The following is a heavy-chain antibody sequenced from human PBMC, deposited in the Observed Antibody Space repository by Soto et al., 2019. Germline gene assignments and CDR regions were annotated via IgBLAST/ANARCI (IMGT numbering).Heavy chain of an antibody. V-gene: IGHV4-59*08. CDR1: GGSISSYY. CDR2: IYYSGST. D-gene: IGHD1-1*01. Sequence: QVQLQESGPGLVKPSETLSLTCTVSGGSISSYYWSWIRQPPGKGLEWIGYIYYSGSTNYNPSLKSRVTISVDTSKNQFSLKLSSVTAADTAVYYCARHSLSTTGYYYYYMDVWGKGTTVTVSS. CDR3: ARHSLSTTGYYYYYMDV. J-gene: IGHJ6*03.